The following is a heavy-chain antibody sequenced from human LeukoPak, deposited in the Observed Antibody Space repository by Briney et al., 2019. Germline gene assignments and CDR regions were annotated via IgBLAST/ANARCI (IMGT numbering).Heavy chain of an antibody. CDR1: GFTFSSYW. V-gene: IGHV3-7*01. J-gene: IGHJ6*02. CDR3: ARGSSSWSQLDASTYGMDI. CDR2: IKQDGSEK. Sequence: PGGSLRLSCAASGFTFSSYWMSWVRQAPGKGLEWVANIKQDGSEKYYVDSVKGRFTISRDNAKNSLYLQMNSLRAEDTAVYYCARGSSSWSQLDASTYGMDIWGQGTTVTVSS. D-gene: IGHD6-13*01.